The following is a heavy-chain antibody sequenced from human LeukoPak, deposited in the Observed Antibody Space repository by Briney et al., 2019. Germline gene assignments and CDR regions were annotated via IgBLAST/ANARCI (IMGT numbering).Heavy chain of an antibody. J-gene: IGHJ4*02. CDR3: ARESLRDGYNVFDY. V-gene: IGHV4-34*01. Sequence: SETLSLTCTVSGGSISSYYWSWIRQPPGKGLEWIGEINHSGSTNYNPSLKSRVTISVDTSKNQFSLKLSSVTAADTAVYYCARESLRDGYNVFDYWGQGTLVTVSS. D-gene: IGHD5-24*01. CDR1: GGSISSYY. CDR2: INHSGST.